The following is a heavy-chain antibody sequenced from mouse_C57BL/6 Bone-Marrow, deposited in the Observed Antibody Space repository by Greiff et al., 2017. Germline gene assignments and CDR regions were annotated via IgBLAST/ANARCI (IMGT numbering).Heavy chain of an antibody. Sequence: EVQLQQSGPELVKPGASVKISCKASGYSFTGYCMNWVKQSPEKSLEWIGEINPSTGGTTYNKKFKAKATLTVDKSSSTAYMQLKSLTSEDSAVYYCSRCNYYGSIYFGGQG. CDR1: GYSFTGYC. CDR3: SRCNYYGSIYF. CDR2: INPSTGGT. J-gene: IGHJ2*01. V-gene: IGHV1-42*01. D-gene: IGHD1-1*01.